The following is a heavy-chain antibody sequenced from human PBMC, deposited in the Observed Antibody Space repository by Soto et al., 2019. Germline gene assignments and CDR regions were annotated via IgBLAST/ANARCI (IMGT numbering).Heavy chain of an antibody. Sequence: GGSLRLSCAASGFTFSSYAMSWVRQAPGKGLEWASAISGSGGSTYYADSVKGRFTISRDNSKNTLYLQMNSLRAEDTAVYYCATFPAAINYYYGMDVWGQGTTVTVSS. CDR3: ATFPAAINYYYGMDV. CDR2: ISGSGGST. CDR1: GFTFSSYA. D-gene: IGHD2-2*01. V-gene: IGHV3-23*01. J-gene: IGHJ6*02.